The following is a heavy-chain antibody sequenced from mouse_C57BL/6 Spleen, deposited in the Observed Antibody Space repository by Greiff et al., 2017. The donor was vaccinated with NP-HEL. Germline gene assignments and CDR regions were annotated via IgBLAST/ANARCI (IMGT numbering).Heavy chain of an antibody. CDR1: GYTFTSYG. J-gene: IGHJ4*01. Sequence: VQLQQSGAELARPGASVKLSCKASGYTFTSYGISWVKQRTGQGLEWIGEIYPRSGNTYYNEKFKGKATLTADKSSSTAYMELRSLTSEDSAGYFCARLRDYDPYYYAMDYWGQGTSVTVSS. D-gene: IGHD2-4*01. CDR2: IYPRSGNT. CDR3: ARLRDYDPYYYAMDY. V-gene: IGHV1-81*01.